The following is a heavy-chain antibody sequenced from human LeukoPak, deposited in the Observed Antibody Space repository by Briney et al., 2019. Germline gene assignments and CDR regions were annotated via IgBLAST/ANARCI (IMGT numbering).Heavy chain of an antibody. Sequence: GGSLRLSCAASGFTFSSYAMHWVRQAPGMGLEWVSVVSTNGDVTFYADSVKGRFTISRDNSKNTLFLQMNSLRAEDTAVYYCAKLSLSGRSQSADYWGQGTLVTVSS. V-gene: IGHV3-23*01. D-gene: IGHD3-10*01. CDR2: VSTNGDVT. CDR3: AKLSLSGRSQSADY. CDR1: GFTFSSYA. J-gene: IGHJ4*02.